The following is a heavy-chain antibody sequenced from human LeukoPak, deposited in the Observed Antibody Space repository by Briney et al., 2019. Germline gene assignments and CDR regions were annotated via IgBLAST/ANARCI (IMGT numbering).Heavy chain of an antibody. CDR2: IIPIFGTA. J-gene: IGHJ5*02. D-gene: IGHD3-3*01. CDR3: ASHDYDFWSGYYTDVNWFDP. V-gene: IGHV1-69*13. Sequence: SVKVSCKASGGTFSSYAISWVRQASGQGLEWMGGIIPIFGTANYAQKFQGRVTITADESTSTAYMELSSLRSEDTAVYYCASHDYDFWSGYYTDVNWFDPWGQGTLVTVSS. CDR1: GGTFSSYA.